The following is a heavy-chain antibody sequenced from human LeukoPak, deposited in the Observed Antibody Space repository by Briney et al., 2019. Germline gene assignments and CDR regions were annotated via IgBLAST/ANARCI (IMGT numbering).Heavy chain of an antibody. CDR2: MNPNSGNT. Sequence: GASVKVSCKASGYTFTSYDINWVRQATGQGLEWMGWMNPNSGNTGYAQKFQGRVTMTRNTSISTAYMELSSLRSEDTAVYYCARGRGYDSSGQYYFGYWGQGTLVTVSS. CDR3: ARGRGYDSSGQYYFGY. CDR1: GYTFTSYD. J-gene: IGHJ4*02. V-gene: IGHV1-8*01. D-gene: IGHD3-22*01.